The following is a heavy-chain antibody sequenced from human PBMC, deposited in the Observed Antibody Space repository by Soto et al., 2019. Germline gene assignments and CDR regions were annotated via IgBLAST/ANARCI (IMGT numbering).Heavy chain of an antibody. D-gene: IGHD2-8*02. Sequence: QVHLVESGGGGVQPRRSLRLSCAVSGFTVSTYGMHWVRQAPGKGLQWVAVISRDGGTKFYADSVKGRFTIARDNSRNTLFLEMNSLRGDDMAVYYCTGEVASGYWGQGTLVTVSS. CDR2: ISRDGGTK. CDR1: GFTVSTYG. J-gene: IGHJ4*02. V-gene: IGHV3-30*03. CDR3: TGEVASGY.